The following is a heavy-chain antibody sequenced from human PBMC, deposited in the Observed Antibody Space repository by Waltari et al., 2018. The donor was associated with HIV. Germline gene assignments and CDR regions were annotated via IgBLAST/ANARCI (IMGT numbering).Heavy chain of an antibody. CDR1: GFSFSDSC. V-gene: IGHV3-7*01. Sequence: EVQLVESGGALVQPGGSLTLSCAASGFSFSDSCMSWVRQAPGKGLEWVATIKQDENQKDYLDSVKGRFTISRDSAKSTLFLQMNSLRVEDTAVYYCARGDYFGSGRGARSWFGPWGQGTLVTVSS. J-gene: IGHJ5*02. D-gene: IGHD3-10*01. CDR2: IKQDENQK. CDR3: ARGDYFGSGRGARSWFGP.